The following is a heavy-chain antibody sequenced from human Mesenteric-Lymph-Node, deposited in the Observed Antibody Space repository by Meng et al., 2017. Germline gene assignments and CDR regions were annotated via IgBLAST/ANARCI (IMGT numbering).Heavy chain of an antibody. CDR2: AST. CDR1: GGSVSSAGYQ. CDR3: ARDHWGSLEY. J-gene: IGHJ4*02. Sequence: SETLSLTCAVSGGSVSSAGYQWGWIRQPPGKGLECFGYASTNYNPSLKSRVTVSLDTSKNQFSLKLRSVTAADTAVYYCARDHWGSLEYWGQGSLVTVSS. D-gene: IGHD7-27*01. V-gene: IGHV4-61*08.